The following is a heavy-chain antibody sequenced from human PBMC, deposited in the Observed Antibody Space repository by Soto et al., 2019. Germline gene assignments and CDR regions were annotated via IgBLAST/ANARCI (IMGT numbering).Heavy chain of an antibody. D-gene: IGHD3-16*01. Sequence: GGSLRLSCAASGFTFRSCAMGWVRQAPGKGLVWVSRINSDGSSTLYADSVKGRFTISRDNAKNTLYLQMNSLRVEDTAVYYCVCPYPLGYWGQGTLVTVSS. CDR2: INSDGSST. J-gene: IGHJ4*02. V-gene: IGHV3-74*01. CDR1: GFTFRSCA. CDR3: VCPYPLGY.